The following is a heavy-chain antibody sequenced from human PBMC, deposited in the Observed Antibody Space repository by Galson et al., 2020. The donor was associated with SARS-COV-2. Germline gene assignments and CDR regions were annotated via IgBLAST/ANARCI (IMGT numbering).Heavy chain of an antibody. D-gene: IGHD3-10*01. Sequence: ASVKVSCKVSGYTLTELSMHWVRQAPGKGLEWMGGFDPEDGETIYAQKFQGRVTMTEDTSTDTAYMELSSLRSEDTAVYYCARDKHYASGSSDYYYYGMDVWGQGTTVTVSS. CDR2: FDPEDGET. CDR3: ARDKHYASGSSDYYYYGMDV. J-gene: IGHJ6*02. CDR1: GYTLTELS. V-gene: IGHV1-24*01.